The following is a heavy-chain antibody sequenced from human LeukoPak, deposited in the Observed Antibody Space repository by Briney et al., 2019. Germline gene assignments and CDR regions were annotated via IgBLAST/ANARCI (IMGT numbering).Heavy chain of an antibody. Sequence: GGSQRLSCAASGFTFSSYAMSWVRQAPGKGLEWVSAISGSGGSTYYEDSVKGRFTISRENSKNTLYLQMNSLRAEKTAVYYCAKEHQWNDAFDIWGQGTMVTVSS. J-gene: IGHJ3*02. CDR2: ISGSGGST. V-gene: IGHV3-23*01. CDR1: GFTFSSYA. CDR3: AKEHQWNDAFDI. D-gene: IGHD6-19*01.